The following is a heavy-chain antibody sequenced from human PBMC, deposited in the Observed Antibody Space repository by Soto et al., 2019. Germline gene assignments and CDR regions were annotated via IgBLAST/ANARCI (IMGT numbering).Heavy chain of an antibody. V-gene: IGHV3-11*05. D-gene: IGHD3-9*01. Sequence: PGGSLRLSCAVSGFNFSDYYMSWIRQAPGKGLEWVSYISSSSSYTNYADSVKGRFTISRDNAKNSLYLQMNSLRAEDTAVYYCARDADILTGSDAFDIWGQGTMVTVSS. CDR2: ISSSSSYT. J-gene: IGHJ3*02. CDR3: ARDADILTGSDAFDI. CDR1: GFNFSDYY.